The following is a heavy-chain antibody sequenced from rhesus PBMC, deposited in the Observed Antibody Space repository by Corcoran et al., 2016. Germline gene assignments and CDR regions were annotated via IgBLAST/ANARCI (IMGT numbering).Heavy chain of an antibody. D-gene: IGHD4-29*01. Sequence: QVQLQESGPGLVKPSETLSLTCAVSGASLSTYWWRWLRQSPGKGLEWIGEINGNSGKTYYNPSLKSRVTISKDASKNQFSLKVNSVTAADTAVYYCERDMKYGNFYGLDSWGQGVVVTVSS. CDR2: INGNSGKT. V-gene: IGHV4-80*01. CDR1: GASLSTYW. J-gene: IGHJ6*01. CDR3: ERDMKYGNFYGLDS.